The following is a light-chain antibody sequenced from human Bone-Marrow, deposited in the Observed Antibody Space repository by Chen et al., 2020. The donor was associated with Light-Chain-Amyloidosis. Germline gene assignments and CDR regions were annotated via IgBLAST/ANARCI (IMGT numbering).Light chain of an antibody. CDR1: NIGSTS. CDR3: QVWDRSSDRPV. V-gene: IGLV3-21*02. Sequence: SYVLTHPSSVSVAPGQTATMACGGNNIGSTSVHWYQQTPGQAALLVVYDDSVRPSGIPERLSGSSSGNTATLTISRVEAGDEADYYCQVWDRSSDRPVFGGGTKLTVL. CDR2: DDS. J-gene: IGLJ3*02.